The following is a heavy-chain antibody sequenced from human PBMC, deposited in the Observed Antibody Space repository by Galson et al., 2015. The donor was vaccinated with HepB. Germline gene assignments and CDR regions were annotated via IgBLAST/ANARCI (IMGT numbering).Heavy chain of an antibody. Sequence: SLRLSCAASGFTFSSYWMHWVRQAPGKGLVWVSRINSDGSSTSYADSVKGRFTISRDNAKNTLYLQMNSLRAEDTAVYYCARGRVSRGLHDYGDLPNDYWGQGTLVTVSS. V-gene: IGHV3-74*01. CDR2: INSDGSST. CDR1: GFTFSSYW. J-gene: IGHJ4*02. CDR3: ARGRVSRGLHDYGDLPNDY. D-gene: IGHD4-17*01.